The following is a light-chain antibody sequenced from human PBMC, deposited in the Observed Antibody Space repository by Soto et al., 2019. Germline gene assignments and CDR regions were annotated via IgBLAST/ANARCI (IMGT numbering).Light chain of an antibody. J-gene: IGLJ1*01. CDR3: AAWDDSLNGPYV. V-gene: IGLV1-44*01. Sequence: QSVLTQPPSASGTPGQRVTISCSVSSSNIGSNTVNWYQQLPGTAPKLLIYSNNQRPSGVPDRFSGSKSGTSASLAISGLQSEDEADYYCAAWDDSLNGPYVFGTGTKLTVL. CDR1: SSNIGSNT. CDR2: SNN.